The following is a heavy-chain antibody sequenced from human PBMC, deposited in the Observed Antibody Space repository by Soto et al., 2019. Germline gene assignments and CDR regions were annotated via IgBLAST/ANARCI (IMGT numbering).Heavy chain of an antibody. J-gene: IGHJ4*02. CDR3: ARGAASDY. CDR1: GGSFSGYY. D-gene: IGHD6-13*01. CDR2: INHSGST. Sequence: PSETLSLTCAVYGGSFSGYYWSWIRQPPGKGLEWIGEINHSGSTNYNPSLKSRVTISVDTSKNQFSLKLSSVTAADTAVYYCARGAASDYWGQGTLVTVSS. V-gene: IGHV4-34*01.